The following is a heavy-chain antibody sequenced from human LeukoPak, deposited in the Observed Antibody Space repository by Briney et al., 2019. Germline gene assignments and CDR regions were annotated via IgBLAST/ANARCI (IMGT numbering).Heavy chain of an antibody. D-gene: IGHD4-17*01. CDR2: IYYSGST. CDR3: ARHDYGDYTAWH. Sequence: SETLSLTCTVSGGSISSSSYYWGWIRQPPGKGLEWIGSIYYSGSTYYNPSLKSRVTISVDTSKNQFSLKLSSVTAADTAVYYCARHDYGDYTAWHWGQGTLVTVSS. J-gene: IGHJ1*01. V-gene: IGHV4-39*01. CDR1: GGSISSSSYY.